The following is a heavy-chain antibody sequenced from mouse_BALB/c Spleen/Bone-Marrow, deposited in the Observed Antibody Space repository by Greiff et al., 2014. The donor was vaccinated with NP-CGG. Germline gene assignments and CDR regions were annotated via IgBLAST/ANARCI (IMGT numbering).Heavy chain of an antibody. Sequence: VHVKQSGPELVKPGASMKISCKASGYSFTGYTMNWVKQSHGKNLEWIGLINPYNGGTSYNQKFKGKATLTVDKSSRTAYMEFLSLTSEDSAVYYCASYYGSSWYFYVWGAGTTVTVSS. D-gene: IGHD1-1*01. CDR3: ASYYGSSWYFYV. CDR1: GYSFTGYT. J-gene: IGHJ1*01. CDR2: INPYNGGT. V-gene: IGHV1S135*01.